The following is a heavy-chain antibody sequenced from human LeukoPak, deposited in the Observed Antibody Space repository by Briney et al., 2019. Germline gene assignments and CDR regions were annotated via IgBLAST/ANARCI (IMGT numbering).Heavy chain of an antibody. CDR2: LSGSGGYT. V-gene: IGHV3-23*01. CDR3: AKVTTVAGPYYFDY. Sequence: GGSLRLSCATSGFTFSSYAMSWVRQAPGKGLEWVSALSGSGGYTYYADSVKGRFTISRDNSKNTLYLRMNSLRAEDTAVYYCAKVTTVAGPYYFDYWGQGTLVTVSS. J-gene: IGHJ4*02. CDR1: GFTFSSYA. D-gene: IGHD4-23*01.